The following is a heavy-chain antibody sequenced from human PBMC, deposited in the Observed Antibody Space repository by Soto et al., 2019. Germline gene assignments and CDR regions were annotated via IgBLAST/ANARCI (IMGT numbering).Heavy chain of an antibody. D-gene: IGHD2-15*01. Sequence: QVQLVQSGAEVKKPGASVKVSCKASGYTFTSYAMHWVRQAPGQRLEWMGWINAGNGNTKYSQKFQGRVTITRDTSASTAYMELSSLRSEDTAVYYCARDSTVVWSNFDYWGQGTLVTVSS. J-gene: IGHJ4*02. CDR2: INAGNGNT. V-gene: IGHV1-3*01. CDR1: GYTFTSYA. CDR3: ARDSTVVWSNFDY.